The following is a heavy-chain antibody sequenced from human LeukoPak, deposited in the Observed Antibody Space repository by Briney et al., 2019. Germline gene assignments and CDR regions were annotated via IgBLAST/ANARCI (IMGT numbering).Heavy chain of an antibody. CDR1: GGSISSYY. D-gene: IGHD6-13*01. CDR3: ARLSWYSVDY. V-gene: IGHV4-59*08. CDR2: IYYSGST. J-gene: IGHJ4*02. Sequence: SETLSLTCTVSGGSISSYYWSWIRQTPGKGLEWIGYIYYSGSTNYNPSLKSRVTISVDTSKNQFSLKLSSVTAADTAVYYCARLSWYSVDYWGQGTLVTVSS.